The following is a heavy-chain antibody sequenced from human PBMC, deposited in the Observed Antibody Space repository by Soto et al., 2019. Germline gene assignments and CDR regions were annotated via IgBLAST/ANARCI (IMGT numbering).Heavy chain of an antibody. Sequence: LRLSCAASGFTFSNAWMNWVRQAPGKGLEWVGRIKSKTDGGTTDYAAPVKGRFTISRDDSKNTLYLQMNSLKTEDTAVYYCTTGIAVAGPNFDYWGQGTLVTVSS. V-gene: IGHV3-15*07. CDR3: TTGIAVAGPNFDY. CDR2: IKSKTDGGTT. J-gene: IGHJ4*02. CDR1: GFTFSNAW. D-gene: IGHD6-19*01.